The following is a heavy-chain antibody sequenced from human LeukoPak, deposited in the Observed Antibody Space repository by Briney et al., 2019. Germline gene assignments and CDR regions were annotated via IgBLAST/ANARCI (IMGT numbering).Heavy chain of an antibody. CDR3: ARTYYYDSSGSPFDY. J-gene: IGHJ4*02. CDR1: GGSISSSSYY. V-gene: IGHV4-39*07. D-gene: IGHD3-22*01. Sequence: SETLSLTCTVSGGSISSSSYYWGWVRQPPGKGLEWIGSIYYSGSTYYNPSLKSRVTISVDTSKNQFSLKLSSVTAADTAVYYCARTYYYDSSGSPFDYWGQGTLVTVSS. CDR2: IYYSGST.